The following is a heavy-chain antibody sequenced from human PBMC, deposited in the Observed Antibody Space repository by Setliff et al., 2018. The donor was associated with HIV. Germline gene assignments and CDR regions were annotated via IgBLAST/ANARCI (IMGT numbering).Heavy chain of an antibody. CDR1: GGTFSSYA. Sequence: ASVKVSCKASGGTFSSYAISWVRQAPGQGLEWMGVINPTGGSTRNTQKFQGRVAMIRDTSTSTVYMELSSLRSEDTAVYYCASAGAWQRNALDIWGQGTMVTVSS. CDR2: INPTGGST. D-gene: IGHD5-12*01. CDR3: ASAGAWQRNALDI. J-gene: IGHJ3*02. V-gene: IGHV1-46*01.